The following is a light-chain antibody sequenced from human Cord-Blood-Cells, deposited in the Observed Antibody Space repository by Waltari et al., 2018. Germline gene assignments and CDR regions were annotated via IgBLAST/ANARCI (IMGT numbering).Light chain of an antibody. CDR3: CSYAGSSRV. CDR1: SGDVGSYNL. Sequence: QSALPQPASVSGSPGQSITLSCTGTSGDVGSYNLVSWYQQHPGKAPKLMIDEVSQRPSGVSNRFSGAKSGNTASLTISGLQAEDEADYYCCSYAGSSRVFGGGTKLTVL. CDR2: EVS. J-gene: IGLJ3*02. V-gene: IGLV2-23*02.